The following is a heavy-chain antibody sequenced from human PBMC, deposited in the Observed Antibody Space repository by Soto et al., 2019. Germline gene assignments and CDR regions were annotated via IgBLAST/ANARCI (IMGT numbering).Heavy chain of an antibody. Sequence: SVKVSCKASGGTFSSYAISWVRQAPGQGLEWMGGIIPIFGTANYAQKFQGRVTITADKSTSTAYMELSSLRSEDRAVYYCARRGITMVRGVMTHYYYYYGMDVWGQGTRVTVSS. J-gene: IGHJ6*02. D-gene: IGHD3-10*01. V-gene: IGHV1-69*06. CDR1: GGTFSSYA. CDR3: ARRGITMVRGVMTHYYYYYGMDV. CDR2: IIPIFGTA.